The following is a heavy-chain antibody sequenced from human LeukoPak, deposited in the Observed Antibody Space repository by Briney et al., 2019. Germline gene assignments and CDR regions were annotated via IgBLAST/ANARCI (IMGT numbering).Heavy chain of an antibody. J-gene: IGHJ5*02. V-gene: IGHV3-30-3*01. Sequence: GGSLRLSCAASGFTFSTSAMHWVRQAPGKGLEWVAVISYDGSNKCYAESVKGRFTISRDNSKNTLYVQMNSLRAEDTAVYYCASNPRRAYWFDPWGQGTLVTVSS. CDR2: ISYDGSNK. CDR3: ASNPRRAYWFDP. CDR1: GFTFSTSA. D-gene: IGHD6-6*01.